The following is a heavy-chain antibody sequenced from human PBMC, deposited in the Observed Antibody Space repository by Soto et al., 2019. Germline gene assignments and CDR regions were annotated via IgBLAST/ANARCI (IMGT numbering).Heavy chain of an antibody. D-gene: IGHD1-26*01. CDR3: ARVVGAAQYYFDY. V-gene: IGHV4-31*03. CDR2: IYYSGST. J-gene: IGHJ4*02. Sequence: PSETLSPTCTVSGGSISSGGYYWSWIRQHPGKGLEWIGYIYYSGSTYYNPSLKSRVTISVDTSKNQFSLKLSSVTAADTAVYYCARVVGAAQYYFDYWGQGTLVTVSS. CDR1: GGSISSGGYY.